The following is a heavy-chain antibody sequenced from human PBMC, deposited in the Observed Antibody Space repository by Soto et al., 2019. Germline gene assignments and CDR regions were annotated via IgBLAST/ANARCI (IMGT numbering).Heavy chain of an antibody. D-gene: IGHD3-22*01. CDR1: GYTFTGYY. CDR3: ARGARLIHADSSGGNDVYY. Sequence: DSVQVSCKASGYTFTGYYMHWVRQAPGQGLEWMGWINPNSGGTNYAQKFQGWVTMTRDTSISTAYMELSRLRSDDTAVYYCARGARLIHADSSGGNDVYYGGR. J-gene: IGHJ2*01. CDR2: INPNSGGT. V-gene: IGHV1-2*04.